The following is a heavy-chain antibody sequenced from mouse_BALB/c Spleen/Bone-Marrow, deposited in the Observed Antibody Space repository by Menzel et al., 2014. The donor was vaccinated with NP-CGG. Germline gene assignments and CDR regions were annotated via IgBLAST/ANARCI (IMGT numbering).Heavy chain of an antibody. CDR1: GYTFTSYW. CDR3: TRSGGYYFDY. Sequence: VKLMESGAELVRPGASVKLSCKASGYTFTSYWINWVKQRPGQGLEWIGNIYPSDSYTNYNQKFKDKATLTVDKSSSTAYTQLSSPTSEDSAVYYCTRSGGYYFDYWGQGTTLTVSS. CDR2: IYPSDSYT. V-gene: IGHV1-69*02. J-gene: IGHJ2*01.